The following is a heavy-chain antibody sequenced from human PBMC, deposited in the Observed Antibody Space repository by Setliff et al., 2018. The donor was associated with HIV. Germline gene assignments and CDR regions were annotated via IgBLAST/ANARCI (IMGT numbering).Heavy chain of an antibody. CDR1: GGSISSSSYY. J-gene: IGHJ4*02. V-gene: IGHV4-39*01. Sequence: PSETLSLTCTVSGGSISSSSYYWGWIRQPPGKGLEWTGSIYYSGSTYSNPSLKSRVTISVDTSKNQFSLKLSSVTAADTAVYYCARRGAYYDIFTGYRSHYFDYWGQGTLVTVSS. CDR3: ARRGAYYDIFTGYRSHYFDY. CDR2: IYYSGST. D-gene: IGHD3-9*01.